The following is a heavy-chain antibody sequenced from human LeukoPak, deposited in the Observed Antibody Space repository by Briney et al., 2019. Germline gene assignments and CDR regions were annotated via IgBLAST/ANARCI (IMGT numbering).Heavy chain of an antibody. CDR3: AREGKWYGMDV. Sequence: PSETLSLTCAVYGGSFSGYYWSWIRQPPGKGLEWIGEINHSGSTNYNPSLKSRVTISVDTSKNQFSLKLSSVTAADTAVYYCAREGKWYGMDVWGQGTTVTVSS. CDR1: GGSFSGYY. V-gene: IGHV4-34*01. CDR2: INHSGST. J-gene: IGHJ6*02. D-gene: IGHD1-26*01.